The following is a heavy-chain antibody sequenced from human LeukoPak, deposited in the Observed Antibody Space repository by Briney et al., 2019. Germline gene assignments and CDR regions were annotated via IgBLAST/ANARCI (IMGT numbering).Heavy chain of an antibody. CDR2: IFYSGST. CDR1: GDSISTFY. D-gene: IGHD3-22*01. Sequence: PSETLSLTCTVFGDSISTFYWGWVRQPPGKALEWIGNIFYSGSTYYSPSLKSRVTISLDTSRNQFSLKLNSVTAADTAVYYCAKSNGYGLIDIWGQGTMVTVSS. V-gene: IGHV4-59*12. J-gene: IGHJ3*02. CDR3: AKSNGYGLIDI.